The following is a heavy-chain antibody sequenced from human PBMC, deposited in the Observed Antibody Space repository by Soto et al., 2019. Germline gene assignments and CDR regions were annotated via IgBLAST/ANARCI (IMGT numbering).Heavy chain of an antibody. CDR2: ISWNSGRI. Sequence: EVQLVESGGGLVQPGRSLRLACAASGFTFDDYAMHWVRQGPGKGLAWVSGISWNSGRIDYADSVKGRFTISRDNAKKALYLQMNSLRGEDTALYYCAKDIREYGRGGTYFDNWGQGTLVTVSS. D-gene: IGHD6-6*01. J-gene: IGHJ4*02. V-gene: IGHV3-9*01. CDR1: GFTFDDYA. CDR3: AKDIREYGRGGTYFDN.